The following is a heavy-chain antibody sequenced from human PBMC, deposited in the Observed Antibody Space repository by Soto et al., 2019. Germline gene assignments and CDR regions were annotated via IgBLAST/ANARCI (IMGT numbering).Heavy chain of an antibody. CDR2: IYYSGST. CDR1: GGSISSSSYY. V-gene: IGHV4-39*07. Sequence: SETLSLNCTVAGGSISSSSYYCGWIRQPPGRGLEWIGSIYYSGSTYYNPSLKSRVTISVDTSKNQFSLKLSSVTAADTAVYYCARDHGYCSGGSCRMYNWFDPWGQGTLVTVSS. J-gene: IGHJ5*02. D-gene: IGHD2-15*01. CDR3: ARDHGYCSGGSCRMYNWFDP.